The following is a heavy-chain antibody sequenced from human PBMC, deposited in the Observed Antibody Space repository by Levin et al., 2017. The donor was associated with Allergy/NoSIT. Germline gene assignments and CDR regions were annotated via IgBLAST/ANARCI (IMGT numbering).Heavy chain of an antibody. CDR3: KRHWAGDGFDPVAY. V-gene: IGHV4-4*09. CDR1: GGSISGYY. CDR2: IYATWAT. Sequence: SETLSLTCAVSGGSISGYYWSWIRQPPGKGLEWIAYIYATWATNYYPSLKSRVTTSIDTSNNQFPLKLNSATAADTDMYYCKRHWAGDGFDPVAYWGQGILVTVSS. J-gene: IGHJ4*02. D-gene: IGHD5-12*01.